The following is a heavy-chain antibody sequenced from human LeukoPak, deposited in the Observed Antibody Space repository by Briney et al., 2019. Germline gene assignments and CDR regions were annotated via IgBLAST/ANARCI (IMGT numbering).Heavy chain of an antibody. V-gene: IGHV1-2*02. J-gene: IGHJ3*02. CDR2: INPKNGGT. CDR3: ARPSGVRAFDI. CDR1: GNNIIDYY. Sequence: ASVRVSCKLSGNNIIDYYINWMRQAPGQGLEWMGWINPKNGGTKYAQTFQGRVTMTRDTSISTAYMEVSRLTSDDTAVYYCARPSGVRAFDIWGQGTMVTVSS. D-gene: IGHD3-10*01.